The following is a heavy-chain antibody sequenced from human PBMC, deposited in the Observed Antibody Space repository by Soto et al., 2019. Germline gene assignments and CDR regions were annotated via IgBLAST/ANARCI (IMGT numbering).Heavy chain of an antibody. J-gene: IGHJ5*02. CDR3: ARGVGSGSYYNQYNWFDP. CDR2: ISAYNGNT. D-gene: IGHD3-10*01. V-gene: IGHV1-18*01. Sequence: QVQLVQSGAEVKKPGASVKVSCKASGYTFTNYGISWVRQAPGQGLEWMGWISAYNGNTKYAQKLQGRVTMTTDTSTSTAYMEPRSLRSDDTPVYYCARGVGSGSYYNQYNWFDPWGQGTLVTVSS. CDR1: GYTFTNYG.